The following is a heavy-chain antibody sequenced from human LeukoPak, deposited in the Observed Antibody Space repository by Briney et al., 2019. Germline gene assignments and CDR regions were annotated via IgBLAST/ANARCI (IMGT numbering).Heavy chain of an antibody. CDR1: GGSISSSNW. Sequence: SGTPSLTRAVSGGSISSSNWWSWVRQPPGKGLEWIGEIYHSGSTNFNPSLKSRVTISVDKSKNQFSLKLSSVTAADTAVYYCAKMEVAAAGHDAFDIWGQGTMVTVSS. CDR3: AKMEVAAAGHDAFDI. CDR2: IYHSGST. D-gene: IGHD6-13*01. V-gene: IGHV4-4*02. J-gene: IGHJ3*02.